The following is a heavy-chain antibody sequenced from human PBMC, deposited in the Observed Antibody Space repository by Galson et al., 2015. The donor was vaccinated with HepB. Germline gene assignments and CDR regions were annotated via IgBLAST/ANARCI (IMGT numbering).Heavy chain of an antibody. V-gene: IGHV4-4*07. D-gene: IGHD6-13*01. Sequence: SETLSLTCTVSGGSISSYYWNWIRQPAGKGLEWIGRIYTSGSANYNPSLKSRVTMSIDTSKNQFSLKLSSVTAADTAVYYCASMNIAAAGRFDYWGQGTLVTVSS. CDR1: GGSISSYY. CDR3: ASMNIAAAGRFDY. J-gene: IGHJ4*02. CDR2: IYTSGSA.